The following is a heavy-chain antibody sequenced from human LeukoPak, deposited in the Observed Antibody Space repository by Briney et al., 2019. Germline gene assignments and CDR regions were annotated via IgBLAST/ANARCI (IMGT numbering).Heavy chain of an antibody. V-gene: IGHV4-4*07. Sequence: SETLSLTCTVSGGSINNYYWSWFRQPAGKELEWIGRISASGSTNYSPSLKSRLTISVDTSKHQFSLKLSSVTATDTAVYYCASWSIAFRLVDYWGQGTLVTVSS. CDR2: ISASGST. J-gene: IGHJ4*02. CDR1: GGSINNYY. CDR3: ASWSIAFRLVDY. D-gene: IGHD3-3*02.